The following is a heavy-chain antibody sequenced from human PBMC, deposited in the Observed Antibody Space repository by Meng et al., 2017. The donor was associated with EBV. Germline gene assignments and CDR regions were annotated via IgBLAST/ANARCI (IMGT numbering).Heavy chain of an antibody. J-gene: IGHJ4*02. V-gene: IGHV2-5*02. CDR2: IYWDDDK. D-gene: IGHD6-6*01. CDR1: GFSLSTRGVG. Sequence: QITLKESGPTLVNPTQTLTLTSTFSGFSLSTRGVGVGWIRQPPGKALEWLALIYWDDDKRYSPSLKSRLTITKDTSKNQVVLTMTNMDPVDAATYYCAHIIAARPFDYWGQGTLVTVSS. CDR3: AHIIAARPFDY.